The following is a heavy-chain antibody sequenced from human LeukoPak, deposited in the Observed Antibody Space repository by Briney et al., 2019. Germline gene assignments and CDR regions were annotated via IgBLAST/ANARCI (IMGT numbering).Heavy chain of an antibody. CDR1: GFTFSSYS. CDR3: ARGSTSMVRLFDP. J-gene: IGHJ5*02. D-gene: IGHD3-10*01. CDR2: ISSSSSYI. V-gene: IGHV3-21*01. Sequence: PGGSLRLSCAASGFTFSSYSMNWVRQAPGKGLEWVSSISSSSSYIYYADSVKGRFTISRDNAKNSLYLQMNSLRAEDTAVYYCARGSTSMVRLFDPWGQGTLVTVSS.